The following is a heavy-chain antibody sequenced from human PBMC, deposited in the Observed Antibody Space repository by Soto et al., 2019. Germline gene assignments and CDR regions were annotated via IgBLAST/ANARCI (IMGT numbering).Heavy chain of an antibody. Sequence: GGSLRLSCAASGFTFSDYYMSWIRQAPGKGLEWVSYISSSGSTIYYADSVKGRFTISRDNAKNSLYLQMNSLRAEDTAVYYCARPLYCSGGSCYHDYYYYYMDVWGKGTTVTVSS. CDR2: ISSSGSTI. J-gene: IGHJ6*03. CDR1: GFTFSDYY. V-gene: IGHV3-11*01. CDR3: ARPLYCSGGSCYHDYYYYYMDV. D-gene: IGHD2-15*01.